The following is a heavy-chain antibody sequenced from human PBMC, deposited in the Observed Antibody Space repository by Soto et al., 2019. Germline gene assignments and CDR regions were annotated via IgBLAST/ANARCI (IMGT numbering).Heavy chain of an antibody. Sequence: ASVKVSCKASGYSFTDYHIHWVRQAPGQGLEWLGRINPKSGGTSTAQKFQGWVTMTTDTSISTASMELTRLTSDDTAIYYCARGDSADCSNGVCSFFYNHDMDVWGQGTTVTV. D-gene: IGHD2-8*01. J-gene: IGHJ6*02. CDR3: ARGDSADCSNGVCSFFYNHDMDV. V-gene: IGHV1-2*04. CDR1: GYSFTDYH. CDR2: INPKSGGT.